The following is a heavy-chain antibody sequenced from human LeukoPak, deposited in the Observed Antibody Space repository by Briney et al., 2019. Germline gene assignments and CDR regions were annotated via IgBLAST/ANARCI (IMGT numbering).Heavy chain of an antibody. CDR2: ISGSGGST. CDR1: GFTFSSYA. CDR3: ARVSSSWLYYFDY. V-gene: IGHV3-23*01. D-gene: IGHD6-13*01. J-gene: IGHJ4*02. Sequence: GGSLRLSCAASGFTFSSYAMSWVRQAPGKGLDWVSAISGSGGSTYYADSVKGRFTISRDNSKNTLYLQMNSLRAEDTAVYYCARVSSSWLYYFDYWGQGTLVTVSS.